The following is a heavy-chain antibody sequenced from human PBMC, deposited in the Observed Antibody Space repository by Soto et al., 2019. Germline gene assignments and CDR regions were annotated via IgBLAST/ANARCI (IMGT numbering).Heavy chain of an antibody. CDR1: DGYINNHF. CDR3: ARNNSGSPDF. D-gene: IGHD3-22*01. V-gene: IGHV4-4*07. Sequence: SETLSLTCTVSDGYINNHFWSWIRQPAGKGLEWIGHIYMSGTTTYNPSLKSRVTMSVDTPRNQFSLKVSSVTAADTAVYYCARNNSGSPDFWSQGALVTVSS. CDR2: IYMSGTT. J-gene: IGHJ4*02.